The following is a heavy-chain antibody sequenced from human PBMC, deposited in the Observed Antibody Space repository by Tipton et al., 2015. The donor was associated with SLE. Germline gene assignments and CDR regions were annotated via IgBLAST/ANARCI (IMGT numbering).Heavy chain of an antibody. CDR1: GGSISLTSFN. CDR3: ARPDRM. J-gene: IGHJ3*02. Sequence: TLSLTCTVSGGSISLTSFNWGWIRQPPGKGLEWIGCVFHTGSTYYNPSLMSRVTISVDTSKNQFSLKLRSVTAADTAVYYCARPDRMWGQGTMVAVSS. D-gene: IGHD1-14*01. CDR2: VFHTGST. V-gene: IGHV4-39*07.